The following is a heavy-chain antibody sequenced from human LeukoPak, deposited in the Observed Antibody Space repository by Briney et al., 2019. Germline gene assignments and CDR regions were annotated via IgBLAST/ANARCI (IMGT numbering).Heavy chain of an antibody. J-gene: IGHJ3*02. CDR3: AKDLPYSGWAFEI. CDR1: GFTFNNYA. D-gene: IGHD6-13*01. V-gene: IGHV3-23*01. CDR2: IMSGGTT. Sequence: PGGSLRLSCAASGFTFNNYAMSWVRQAPGKRLEWVSLIMSGGTTYYADSVKGRFTISRDKSKDTLHLQMNSLRAEDTAVYYCAKDLPYSGWAFEIWGLGTMVTVSS.